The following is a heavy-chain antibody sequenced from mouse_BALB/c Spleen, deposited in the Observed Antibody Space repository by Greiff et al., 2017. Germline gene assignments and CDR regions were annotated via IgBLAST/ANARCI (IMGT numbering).Heavy chain of an antibody. CDR1: GFNIKDYY. Sequence: VQLKESGAELVRSGASVKLSCTASGFNIKDYYMHWVKQRPEQGLEWIGWIDPENGDTEYAPKFQGKATMTADTSSNTAYLQLSSLTSEDTAVYYCNAPADSSYGYWGQGTTLTVSS. D-gene: IGHD1-1*01. J-gene: IGHJ2*01. V-gene: IGHV14-4*02. CDR3: NAPADSSYGY. CDR2: IDPENGDT.